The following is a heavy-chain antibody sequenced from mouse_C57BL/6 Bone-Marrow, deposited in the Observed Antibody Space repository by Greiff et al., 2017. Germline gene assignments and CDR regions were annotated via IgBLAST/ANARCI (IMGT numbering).Heavy chain of an antibody. CDR1: GYTFTSYW. CDR3: AGGGTTVVFWYFDG. D-gene: IGHD1-1*01. CDR2: IYPSDSGT. J-gene: IGHJ1*03. V-gene: IGHV1-61*01. Sequence: QVQLQQPGAELVRPGSSVKLSCKASGYTFTSYWMDWVKQRPGQGLEWIGNIYPSDSGTNYNQKFKDKATLTVDKSSSTAYMQLSSLTSEDSAVYYCAGGGTTVVFWYFDGWGTGTTVTVSA.